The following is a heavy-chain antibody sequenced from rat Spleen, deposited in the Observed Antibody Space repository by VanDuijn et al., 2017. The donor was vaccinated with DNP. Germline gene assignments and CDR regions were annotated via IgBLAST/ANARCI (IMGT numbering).Heavy chain of an antibody. CDR1: GFTFSNYY. CDR3: ARQGVYYYDGTYYY. Sequence: EVQLVESGGGLVQPGRSMKLSCAASGFTFSNYYMAWVRQAPTKGLEWVASISNTGDNTYYSDSVKGRFTISRDNAKRILFLQMDSLRSEDTATYYCARQGVYYYDGTYYYWGQGVMVTVSS. V-gene: IGHV5-25*01. J-gene: IGHJ2*01. CDR2: ISNTGDNT. D-gene: IGHD1-12*02.